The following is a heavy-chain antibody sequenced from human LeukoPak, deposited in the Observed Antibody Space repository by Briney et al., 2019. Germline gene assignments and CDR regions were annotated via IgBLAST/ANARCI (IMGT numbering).Heavy chain of an antibody. CDR2: INARGDT. V-gene: IGHV4-34*01. CDR3: ARGQVPAARGYNWFDP. D-gene: IGHD2-2*01. CDR1: GWSFNDYY. Sequence: SSETLSLTCAVYGWSFNDYYWNWIRQPPGKGLEWIGEINARGDTNFNPSFKSRVTISVDASKTHFSLRLTSMIAADSAFYYCARGQVPAARGYNWFDPWGQGTLVTVSS. J-gene: IGHJ5*02.